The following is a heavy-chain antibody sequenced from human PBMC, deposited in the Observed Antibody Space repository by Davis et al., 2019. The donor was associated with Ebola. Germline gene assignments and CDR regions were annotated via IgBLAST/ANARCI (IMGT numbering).Heavy chain of an antibody. CDR3: AGSSGYYWGFDY. CDR2: IYPADSDA. D-gene: IGHD3-22*01. J-gene: IGHJ4*02. CDR1: GYIFTNYW. Sequence: KVSCKASGYIFTNYWIGWVRQMSGKGLEWIGMIYPADSDARYSPSFQGQVTISADKSINTAYLQWSSLKASDTAMYYCAGSSGYYWGFDYWGQGTLVTVSS. V-gene: IGHV5-51*01.